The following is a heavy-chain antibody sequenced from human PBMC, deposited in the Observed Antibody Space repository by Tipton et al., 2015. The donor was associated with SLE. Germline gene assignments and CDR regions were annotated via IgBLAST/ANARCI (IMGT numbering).Heavy chain of an antibody. V-gene: IGHV3-30*02. CDR3: ARTLGATTYWFDP. D-gene: IGHD1-26*01. CDR2: IRYDGSSE. J-gene: IGHJ5*02. CDR1: GLIFSNYG. Sequence: SLRLSCVASGLIFSNYGMNWVRHAPGKGLEWVAFIRYDGSSEYYADSVKGRFTISRDNFKNMLYLQMNNLRPEDTAIYYCARTLGATTYWFDPWGQGTLVTVSS.